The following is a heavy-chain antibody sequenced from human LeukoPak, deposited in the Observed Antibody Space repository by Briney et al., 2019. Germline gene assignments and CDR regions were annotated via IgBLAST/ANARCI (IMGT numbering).Heavy chain of an antibody. V-gene: IGHV4-59*08. J-gene: IGHJ4*02. D-gene: IGHD3-10*01. CDR2: IYYSGST. Sequence: SETLSLTCTVSGGSISSYYWSWIRQPPGKGLEWIGYIYYSGSTNYNPSLKSRVTISVDTSKNQFSLKLSSVTAADTAVYYCARADLTPSGYYFDYWGQGTLVTVSS. CDR3: ARADLTPSGYYFDY. CDR1: GGSISSYY.